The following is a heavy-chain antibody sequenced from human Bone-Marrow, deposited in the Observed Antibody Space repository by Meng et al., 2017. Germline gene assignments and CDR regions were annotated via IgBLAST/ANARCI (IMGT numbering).Heavy chain of an antibody. D-gene: IGHD3-10*01. V-gene: IGHV4-34*01. CDR1: GGSFSGYN. CDR3: ARGGSYYYGSGRKKDFDY. J-gene: IGHJ4*02. Sequence: GSLRLSCAVYGGSFSGYNWSWIRQPPGKGLEWIGEINHSGSTNYNPSLKSRVTISVDTSKNQFSLKLSSVTAADTAVYYCARGGSYYYGSGRKKDFDYWGQGTLVTVSS. CDR2: INHSGST.